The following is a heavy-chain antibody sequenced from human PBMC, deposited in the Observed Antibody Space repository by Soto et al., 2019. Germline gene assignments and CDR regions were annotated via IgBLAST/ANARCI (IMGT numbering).Heavy chain of an antibody. CDR1: GDSIISDKW. CDR3: ARGERQQQRDF. CDR2: IHHSGNS. D-gene: IGHD6-25*01. Sequence: SETLSLTCAVSGDSIISDKWWSWVRQAPGKGLEWIGEIHHSGNSNYNPSLKTRVIISVDRSKNQFSLNLSSVTDADTAVYFCARGERQQQRDFWGQGTLVTVSS. J-gene: IGHJ4*02. V-gene: IGHV4-4*02.